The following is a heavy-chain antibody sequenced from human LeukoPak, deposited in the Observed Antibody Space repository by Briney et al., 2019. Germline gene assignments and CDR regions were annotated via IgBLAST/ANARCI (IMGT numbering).Heavy chain of an antibody. CDR1: GFTFSSYW. D-gene: IGHD3-16*01. CDR2: INSDGSST. Sequence: GGSLRLSCAASGFTFSSYWMHWVRQAPGKGLVWVSRINSDGSSTSYADSVKGRFTISRDNAKNTLYLQMNSLRAEDTAVYYCARSPGGTYYFDYWGQGTLVTVSS. J-gene: IGHJ4*02. CDR3: ARSPGGTYYFDY. V-gene: IGHV3-74*01.